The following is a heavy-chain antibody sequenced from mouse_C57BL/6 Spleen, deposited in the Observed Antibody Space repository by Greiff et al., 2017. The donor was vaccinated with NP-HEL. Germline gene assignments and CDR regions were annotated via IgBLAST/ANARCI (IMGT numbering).Heavy chain of an antibody. Sequence: EVKLMESGPGLVKPSQSLSLTCSVTGYSITSGYYWNWIRQFPGNKLEWMGYISYDGSNNYNPSLKNRISITLDTSKNQFFLKLNSVTTEDTATYYCARDMDWDSFAYWGQGTLVTVSA. CDR2: ISYDGSN. V-gene: IGHV3-6*01. CDR3: ARDMDWDSFAY. CDR1: GYSITSGYY. J-gene: IGHJ3*01. D-gene: IGHD4-1*01.